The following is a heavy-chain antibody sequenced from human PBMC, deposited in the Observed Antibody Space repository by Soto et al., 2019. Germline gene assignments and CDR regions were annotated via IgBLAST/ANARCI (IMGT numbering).Heavy chain of an antibody. V-gene: IGHV1-18*01. J-gene: IGHJ4*02. CDR3: ARDPPPPDY. CDR2: LSAYNGNT. Sequence: QVQLVQSGAEVKKPGASVKVSCKASGYTFASYAISWMRQAPGHGLEWMEWLSAYNGNTNYAQKLQGRVTMTTDTSTSTAYMELRSLGSDDTAVYYCARDPPPPDYWGQGTLVSVSS. CDR1: GYTFASYA.